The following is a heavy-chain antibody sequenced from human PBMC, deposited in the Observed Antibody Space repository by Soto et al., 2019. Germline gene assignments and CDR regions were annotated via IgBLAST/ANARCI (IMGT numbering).Heavy chain of an antibody. J-gene: IGHJ6*03. CDR1: GGTFSSYA. CDR2: IIPIFGTA. D-gene: IGHD6-6*01. Sequence: ASVKVSCKASGGTFSSYAISWVRQAPGQGLEWMGWIIPIFGTANYAQTFQGRVTITADDSTSTAYIELRSLRSEDPAVYYCASELFCYSSSGRWGAYYYYYMDVWGKGTTVTVSS. CDR3: ASELFCYSSSGRWGAYYYYYMDV. V-gene: IGHV1-69*13.